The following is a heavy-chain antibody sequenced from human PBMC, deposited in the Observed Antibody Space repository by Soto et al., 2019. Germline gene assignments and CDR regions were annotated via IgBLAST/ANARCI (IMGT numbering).Heavy chain of an antibody. CDR2: IDPKSGDT. CDR3: ARRHLRDYIRWNFDP. CDR1: GYTFTDNQ. J-gene: IGHJ5*02. Sequence: QVQLVQSGAEVKKPGASVKVSCKASGYTFTDNQIHWLRRAPGQRLEWKGRIDPKSGDTNFAPTYQGRVTMTRDTSTNTVYMELTRLTSGDTAIYFCARRHLRDYIRWNFDPWGQGTLVTVSS. V-gene: IGHV1-2*02. D-gene: IGHD3-16*01.